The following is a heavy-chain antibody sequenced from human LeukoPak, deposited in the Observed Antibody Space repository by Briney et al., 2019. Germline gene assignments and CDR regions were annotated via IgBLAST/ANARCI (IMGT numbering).Heavy chain of an antibody. J-gene: IGHJ4*02. V-gene: IGHV4-31*03. D-gene: IGHD5-18*01. CDR3: ARGALQLWAVDY. Sequence: SETLSLTCTVSGGSISSGGYYWSWIRQHPGKGLEWIGYIYYSGSTYYNPSLKSRVTISVDTSKNQFSLKLSSVTAADTAVYYCARGALQLWAVDYRGQGTLVTVSS. CDR2: IYYSGST. CDR1: GGSISSGGYY.